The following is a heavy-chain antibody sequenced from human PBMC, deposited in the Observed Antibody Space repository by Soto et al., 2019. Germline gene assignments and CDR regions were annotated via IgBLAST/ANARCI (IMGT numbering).Heavy chain of an antibody. CDR1: GYTFTSYG. J-gene: IGHJ6*02. V-gene: IGHV1-18*01. Sequence: QVQLVQSGAEVKKPGASVKVSCKASGYTFTSYGISWVRQAPGQGLEWMGWISAYNGNTNYAQKLQGRVTMTTDTTTSTAYMELRSLRSHYTAVYYCASSEWETTKYFYYYYGIDVWGQGNTVTGSS. CDR2: ISAYNGNT. D-gene: IGHD1-26*01. CDR3: ASSEWETTKYFYYYYGIDV.